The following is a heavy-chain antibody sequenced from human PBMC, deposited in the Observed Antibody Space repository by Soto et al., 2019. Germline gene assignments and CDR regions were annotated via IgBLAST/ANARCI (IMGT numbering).Heavy chain of an antibody. CDR2: INAGNGNT. J-gene: IGHJ6*02. Sequence: QVQLVQSGAEEKKPGASVKASCKASGYTFTSYAMHWVRQAPGQRLEWMGWINAGNGNTKYSQKFQGRVTITRDTSASIAYMELSSLRSEDTAVYSCAREPLDYYYGMDVWGQGTTVTVSS. CDR3: AREPLDYYYGMDV. CDR1: GYTFTSYA. D-gene: IGHD3-3*02. V-gene: IGHV1-3*05.